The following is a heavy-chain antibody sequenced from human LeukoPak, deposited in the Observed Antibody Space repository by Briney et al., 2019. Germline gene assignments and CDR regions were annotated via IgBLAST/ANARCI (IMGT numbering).Heavy chain of an antibody. V-gene: IGHV3-21*01. Sequence: GGSLRLSCLGSGFPFSSYSMNGVRQAPGEGLEWATYNSSDSNYIYYEDSVKDRFTISRDNAKNSLYLQMNSLRVEDTAIYYCTSDRTIMPLDSWGQGNLVTVTA. CDR1: GFPFSSYS. CDR2: NSSDSNYI. J-gene: IGHJ5*01. D-gene: IGHD5-12*01. CDR3: TSDRTIMPLDS.